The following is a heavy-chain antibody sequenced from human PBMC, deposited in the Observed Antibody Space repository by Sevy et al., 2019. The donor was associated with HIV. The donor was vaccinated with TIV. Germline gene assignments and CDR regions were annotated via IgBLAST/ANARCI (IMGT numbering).Heavy chain of an antibody. V-gene: IGHV3-30*18. Sequence: GGSLRLSCAASGFTFSSYGMHWVRQAPGKGLEWVAVISYDGSNKYYADSVKGRFTISSNNSKNTLYLQMNSLRAEDTAVYYCAKSRYSYALRGGFDYWGQGTLVTVSS. CDR1: GFTFSSYG. D-gene: IGHD5-18*01. J-gene: IGHJ4*02. CDR3: AKSRYSYALRGGFDY. CDR2: ISYDGSNK.